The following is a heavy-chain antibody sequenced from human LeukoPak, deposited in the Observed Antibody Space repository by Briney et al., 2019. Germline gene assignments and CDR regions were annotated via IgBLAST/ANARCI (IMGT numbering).Heavy chain of an antibody. Sequence: GGSLRLSCVASGFTFNSYALYWVRQAPGKGLEWVSGIFGSGGGAHYADSVRGRFTISRDNSKNTVYPQLDSLRVEDTAVYYCGKTTVGYSSGRYPGWPVDYWGQGALVTVSS. D-gene: IGHD2-15*01. V-gene: IGHV3-23*01. J-gene: IGHJ4*02. CDR3: GKTTVGYSSGRYPGWPVDY. CDR1: GFTFNSYA. CDR2: IFGSGGGA.